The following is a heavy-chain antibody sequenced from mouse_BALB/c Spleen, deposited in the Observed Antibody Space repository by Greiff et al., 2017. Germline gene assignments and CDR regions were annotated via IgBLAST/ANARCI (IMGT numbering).Heavy chain of an antibody. V-gene: IGHV1-63*02. CDR3: ATDSSALYAMDY. D-gene: IGHD3-2*01. Sequence: QVQLQQSGAELVRPGTSVKMSCKAAGYTFTNYWICWVKQRPGHGLEWIGDIYPGGGYTNYNEKFKGKATLTADKSSSTAYMQLSSLTSDDSAVYFCATDSSALYAMDYWGQGTSVTVSS. CDR2: IYPGGGYT. J-gene: IGHJ4*01. CDR1: GYTFTNYW.